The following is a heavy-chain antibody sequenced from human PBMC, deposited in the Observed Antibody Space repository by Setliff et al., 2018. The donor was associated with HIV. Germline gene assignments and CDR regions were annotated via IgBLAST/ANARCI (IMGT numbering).Heavy chain of an antibody. CDR3: ARTRGRALVSYYFDH. D-gene: IGHD1-26*01. J-gene: IGHJ4*02. CDR1: GGSIGGYH. CDR2: VSYSGST. V-gene: IGHV4-59*01. Sequence: PSETLSLTCTVSGGSIGGYHWSWVRQPPGRGLEWIGYVSYSGSTSYNPSLDSRVTMSVDSSRDQFSLKLSSVTAADTAVYFCARTRGRALVSYYFDHWGQGRLVTVS.